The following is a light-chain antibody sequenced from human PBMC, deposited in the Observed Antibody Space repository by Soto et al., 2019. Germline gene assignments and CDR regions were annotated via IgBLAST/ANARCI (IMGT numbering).Light chain of an antibody. CDR3: SSYAGSNNLV. Sequence: QSVLTQPPSASGSPGQSVTISCTGTSSDVGSYNYVSWYQQYPGKAPKLMIYEISKRPSGVPDRFSGSESGNTASLTVSGLQAEDEADYYCSSYAGSNNLVFGGGTKLTVL. CDR1: SSDVGSYNY. J-gene: IGLJ2*01. V-gene: IGLV2-8*01. CDR2: EIS.